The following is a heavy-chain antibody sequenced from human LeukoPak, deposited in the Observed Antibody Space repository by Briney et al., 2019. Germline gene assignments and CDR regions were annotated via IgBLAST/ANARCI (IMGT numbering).Heavy chain of an antibody. CDR3: AKEYGYDYNYYYSMDV. V-gene: IGHV3-30*02. J-gene: IGHJ6*03. D-gene: IGHD1-1*01. Sequence: GGSLRLSCAASGFTFSSYGIHWVRQAPGKGLEGVAFIRYDGSNKYHADSVKGRFTISRDNSKNTVYLQMNSLRAEDTAVYFCAKEYGYDYNYYYSMDVWGKGTTVTISS. CDR2: IRYDGSNK. CDR1: GFTFSSYG.